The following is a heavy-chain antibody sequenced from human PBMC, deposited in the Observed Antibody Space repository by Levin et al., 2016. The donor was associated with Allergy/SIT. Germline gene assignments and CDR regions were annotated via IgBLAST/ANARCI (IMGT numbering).Heavy chain of an antibody. V-gene: IGHV3-33*01. CDR2: IWYDGTNK. D-gene: IGHD2-2*01. CDR1: GFTFNSYG. Sequence: LSLTCAASGFTFNSYGMHWVRQAPGRGLEWVAVIWYDGTNKDYADSVRGRFTISRDNSKNTLYLQMNSLRAEDTAVYFCARDRPVPGVVLTYDAFDIWGQGTKVTVSS. J-gene: IGHJ3*02. CDR3: ARDRPVPGVVLTYDAFDI.